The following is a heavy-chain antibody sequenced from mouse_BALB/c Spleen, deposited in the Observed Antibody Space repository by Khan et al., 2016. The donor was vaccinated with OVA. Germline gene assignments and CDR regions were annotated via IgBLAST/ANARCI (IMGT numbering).Heavy chain of an antibody. Sequence: EVELVESGGGLVKPGGSLKLSCAVSGFTFSNYAMSWVCQTPEKRLEWVATISSGGSYTYYPDSVQGRFTISRDNANNNLYLQMSSLRSEDTAIYNCARELFTTVVATPFAYWGQGTLVTVSA. J-gene: IGHJ3*01. V-gene: IGHV5-9-3*01. D-gene: IGHD1-1*01. CDR1: GFTFSNYA. CDR3: ARELFTTVVATPFAY. CDR2: ISSGGSYT.